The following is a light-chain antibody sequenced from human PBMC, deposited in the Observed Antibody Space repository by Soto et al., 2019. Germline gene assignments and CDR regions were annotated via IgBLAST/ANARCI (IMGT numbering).Light chain of an antibody. CDR3: AAWDDSLKGSV. J-gene: IGLJ1*01. V-gene: IGLV1-44*01. Sequence: QAVVTQPPSASGSPGQRVTFSCSGSSSNIGTNTVTWYQHVPGSAPKLLIYSDNQRPSGVPDRFSGSKSGTSASLAISGLQSEVEADYYCAAWDDSLKGSVFGTGTKLTVL. CDR2: SDN. CDR1: SSNIGTNT.